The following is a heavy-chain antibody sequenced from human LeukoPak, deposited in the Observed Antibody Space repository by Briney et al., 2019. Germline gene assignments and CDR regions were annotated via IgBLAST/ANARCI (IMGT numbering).Heavy chain of an antibody. V-gene: IGHV4-61*01. CDR3: ARGLRGSHPFHH. J-gene: IGHJ1*01. Sequence: SETLSLTCTVSGGSVSSGSFYWNWIRQPPGKGLEWIGYIYYSGSTSYNPSLKSRVTISVDTSKNQFSLKLSSVTAADTAVYYCARGLRGSHPFHHWGQGTLVTVSS. CDR1: GGSVSSGSFY. CDR2: IYYSGST. D-gene: IGHD3-10*01.